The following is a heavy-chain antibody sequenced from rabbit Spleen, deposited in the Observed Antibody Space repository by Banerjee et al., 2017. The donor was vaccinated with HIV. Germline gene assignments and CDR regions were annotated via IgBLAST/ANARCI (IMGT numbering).Heavy chain of an antibody. CDR2: IYADSSGST. D-gene: IGHD2-1*01. CDR1: GFSFSSSYY. J-gene: IGHJ4*01. Sequence: QEQLEESGGDLVKPEGSLTLTCTASGFSFSSSYYMCWVRQAPGKGLECIACIYADSSGSTYYANWAKGRFTISKTSSTTVTLEMTSLTAADTATYFCARGSAAMTLVITGYYLGLWGPGTLVTVS. CDR3: ARGSAAMTLVITGYYLGL. V-gene: IGHV1S45*01.